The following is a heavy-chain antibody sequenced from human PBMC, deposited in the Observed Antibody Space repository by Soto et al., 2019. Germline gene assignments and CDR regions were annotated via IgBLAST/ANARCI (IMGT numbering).Heavy chain of an antibody. CDR3: ARVPTYCSSTSCYPGYYYYGMDV. V-gene: IGHV6-1*01. CDR2: TYYRSKWYN. J-gene: IGHJ6*02. Sequence: TLSLTCAISGDSVSSNSAAWNWIRQSPSRGLEWLGRTYYRSKWYNDYAVSVKSRITINPDTSKNQFSLQLNSVTPEDTAVYYCARVPTYCSSTSCYPGYYYYGMDVWGQGTTVTVSS. D-gene: IGHD2-2*01. CDR1: GDSVSSNSAA.